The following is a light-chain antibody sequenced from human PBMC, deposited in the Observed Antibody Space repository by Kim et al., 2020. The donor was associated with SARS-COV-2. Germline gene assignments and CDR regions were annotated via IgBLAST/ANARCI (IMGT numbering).Light chain of an antibody. Sequence: VSPGERVTLSCRASQGVSSNLAWYQQRPGQAPRLLIYGAFTRATGIPARFSGSGSGTEFTLTISSLQSEDFALYYCQQYNNWRWTFGQGTKVDIK. CDR3: QQYNNWRWT. V-gene: IGKV3-15*01. CDR1: QGVSSN. J-gene: IGKJ1*01. CDR2: GAF.